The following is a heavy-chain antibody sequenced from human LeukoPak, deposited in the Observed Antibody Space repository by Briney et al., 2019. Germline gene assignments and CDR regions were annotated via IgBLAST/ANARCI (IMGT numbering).Heavy chain of an antibody. CDR1: GFTFSSYA. CDR3: AKDSVDYYDSSGYYSPFDY. J-gene: IGHJ4*02. V-gene: IGHV3-23*01. D-gene: IGHD3-22*01. CDR2: ISGSGGST. Sequence: GGSLRLSCAASGFTFSSYALSWVRQAPGKGLEWVSAISGSGGSTYYADSVKGRFTISRDNSKNTLYLQMNSLRAEDTAVYYYAKDSVDYYDSSGYYSPFDYWGQGTLVTVSS.